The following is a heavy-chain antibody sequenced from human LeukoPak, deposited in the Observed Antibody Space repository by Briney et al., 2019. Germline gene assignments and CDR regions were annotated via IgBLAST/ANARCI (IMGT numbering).Heavy chain of an antibody. D-gene: IGHD6-13*01. CDR3: AREPPYSSSWYYYYYYMDV. CDR2: MNLNSGNT. V-gene: IGHV1-8*01. CDR1: GYTFTSYD. Sequence: ASGNVCCKASGYTFTSYDINWVRQATGQGLEWMGWMNLNSGNTGYAQKFQGRVTMTRNTSISTAYMELSRLRSEDTAVYYCAREPPYSSSWYYYYYYMDVWGKGTTVTVSS. J-gene: IGHJ6*03.